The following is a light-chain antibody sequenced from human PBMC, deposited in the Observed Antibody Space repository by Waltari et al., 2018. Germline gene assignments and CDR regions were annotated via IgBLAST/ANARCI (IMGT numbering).Light chain of an antibody. CDR1: HTIDVY. CDR2: AAS. CDR3: QQGIDSPYT. J-gene: IGKJ2*01. V-gene: IGKV1-39*01. Sequence: DIQMTQSPSSLSASVGDTVTISCRASHTIDVYLNWYQQQPGKGPNLLIYAASTLLIGVPTRFSGFGTETEFTRTITVLQPEESATYYCQQGIDSPYTFGQGTRLEIK.